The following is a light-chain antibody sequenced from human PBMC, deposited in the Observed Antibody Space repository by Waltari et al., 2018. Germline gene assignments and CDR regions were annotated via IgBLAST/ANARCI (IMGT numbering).Light chain of an antibody. CDR2: DAS. V-gene: IGKV3-15*01. CDR1: QSISSN. CDR3: QQYNNWPQT. Sequence: EIVITQSPATLSVSPGESATLSCRASQSISSNLAWYQNRPGQAPRLLIYDASTRDTGNPARVSGSVSGTEFNLTISSLQSEDFALYYCQQYNNWPQTFGQGTKVEIE. J-gene: IGKJ1*01.